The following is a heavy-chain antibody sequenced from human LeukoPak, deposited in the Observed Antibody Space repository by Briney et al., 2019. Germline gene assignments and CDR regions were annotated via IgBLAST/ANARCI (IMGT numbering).Heavy chain of an antibody. CDR3: AREVPLLPGPNWFDP. CDR2: ISYSGST. Sequence: PSETLSLTCTVSGGSISSYYWSWIRQPPGKGLEWIGYISYSGSTNYNPSLKSRVTISVDTSKNQFSLKLSSVTAADTAVYYCAREVPLLPGPNWFDPWGQETLVTVSS. J-gene: IGHJ5*02. V-gene: IGHV4-59*01. D-gene: IGHD2-15*01. CDR1: GGSISSYY.